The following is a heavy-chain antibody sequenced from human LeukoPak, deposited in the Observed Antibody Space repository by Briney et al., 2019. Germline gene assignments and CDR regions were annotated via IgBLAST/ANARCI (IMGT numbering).Heavy chain of an antibody. D-gene: IGHD5-18*01. CDR3: ARDAPGNTALDY. CDR1: GFTFSSYS. CDR2: ISSSSSYI. Sequence: GGSLRLSCAASGFTFSSYSMNWVRQAPGKGLEWVSSISSSSSYIYYADSVKGRFTISRDNAKNTLYLQMNSLRAEDTAVCYCARDAPGNTALDYWGQGTLVTVSS. V-gene: IGHV3-21*01. J-gene: IGHJ4*02.